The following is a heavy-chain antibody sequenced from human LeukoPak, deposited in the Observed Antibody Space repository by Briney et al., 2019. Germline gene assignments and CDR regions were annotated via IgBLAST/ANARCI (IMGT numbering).Heavy chain of an antibody. V-gene: IGHV3-48*01. Sequence: HPGGSLRLSCAASGFTFSSYSMNWVRQAPGKGLEWVSYISSSSSTIYYADSVKGRFTISRDNAKNSLCLQMNSLRAEDTAVYYCASEGTTVIQSYWGQGTLVTVSS. CDR3: ASEGTTVIQSY. J-gene: IGHJ4*02. CDR1: GFTFSSYS. CDR2: ISSSSSTI. D-gene: IGHD4-11*01.